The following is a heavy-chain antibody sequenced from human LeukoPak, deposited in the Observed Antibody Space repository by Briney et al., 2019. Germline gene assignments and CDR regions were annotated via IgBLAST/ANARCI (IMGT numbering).Heavy chain of an antibody. Sequence: KAGESLKISCKGSGYSFTSYWIGWVRQMPGKGLEWMGIIYPVDSDTRYSPSFQGQVTISADKSISTAYLQWSSLKASDTAMYYCASRGKLGKTTLYSFDYGGQGTLVTVSS. CDR2: IYPVDSDT. D-gene: IGHD7-27*01. J-gene: IGHJ4*02. CDR3: ASRGKLGKTTLYSFDY. V-gene: IGHV5-51*01. CDR1: GYSFTSYW.